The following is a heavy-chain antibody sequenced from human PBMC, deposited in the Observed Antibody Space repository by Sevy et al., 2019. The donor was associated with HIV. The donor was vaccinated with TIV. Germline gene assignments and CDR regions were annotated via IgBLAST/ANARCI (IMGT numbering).Heavy chain of an antibody. J-gene: IGHJ4*02. V-gene: IGHV3-30*18. Sequence: GGSLILSCAASRFTFSTYDIHWVRQAPGKGLEWVAVISHDGSYQYYPDSVKGRFTISRDDSKNKAYLQMNSLRADDSGVYYCAKGQGYDYIWGNERSEYYFDYWGQGTLVTVSS. CDR3: AKGQGYDYIWGNERSEYYFDY. D-gene: IGHD3-16*01. CDR2: ISHDGSYQ. CDR1: RFTFSTYD.